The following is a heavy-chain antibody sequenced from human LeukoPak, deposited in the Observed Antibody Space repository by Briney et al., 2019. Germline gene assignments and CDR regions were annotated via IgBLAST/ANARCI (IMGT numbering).Heavy chain of an antibody. D-gene: IGHD3-22*01. J-gene: IGHJ4*02. CDR1: GYTVSVYF. CDR3: ARGSTYYDSSGQVPFDY. V-gene: IGHV3-23*01. CDR2: ISGSGDKT. Sequence: GGSLRLSCAVSGYTVSVYFMTWVRQAPGKGLEWVSAISGSGDKTYYADSVKGRFTISRDNSKNTLYLQMNSLRAEDTAVYYCARGSTYYDSSGQVPFDYWGQGTLVTVSS.